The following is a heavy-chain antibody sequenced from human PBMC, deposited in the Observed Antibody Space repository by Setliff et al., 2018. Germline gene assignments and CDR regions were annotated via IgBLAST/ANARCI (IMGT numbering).Heavy chain of an antibody. Sequence: TLSLTCTVSGGSINSGVYYWGWIRQPPGKGLEWIGRIYHGGDTYYNASLKSRLTISVDTSKNQFSLKLRSVTAADTAVYCARTGTYRYFDYWGQGALVTVSS. CDR2: IYHGGDT. J-gene: IGHJ4*02. D-gene: IGHD1-1*01. CDR3: ARTGTYRYFDY. V-gene: IGHV4-39*01. CDR1: GGSINSGVYY.